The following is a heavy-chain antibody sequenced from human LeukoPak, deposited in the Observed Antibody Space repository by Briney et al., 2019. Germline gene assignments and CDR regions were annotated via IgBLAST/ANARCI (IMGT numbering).Heavy chain of an antibody. J-gene: IGHJ4*02. D-gene: IGHD4-11*01. CDR3: ALGGWDYTPQSSSDFDY. CDR2: IKQDGSEK. Sequence: PGGSLRLSCAASGFTFSRYWMSWVRQAPGKGLEWLANIKQDGSEKYYVDSVKGRFTISRDNAKNSLYLQMNSLRADDTAVYYCALGGWDYTPQSSSDFDYWGQGTLVIVSS. V-gene: IGHV3-7*01. CDR1: GFTFSRYW.